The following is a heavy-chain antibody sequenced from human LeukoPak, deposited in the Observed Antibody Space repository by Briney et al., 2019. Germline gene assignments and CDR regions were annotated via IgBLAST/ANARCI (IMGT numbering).Heavy chain of an antibody. D-gene: IGHD3-10*01. J-gene: IGHJ6*03. CDR3: ARDYYGSGSYFSGNYYYYYMDV. Sequence: GASVKVSCKASGGTFSSYAISWVRQAPGQGLEWMGGIIPIFGTANYAQKFRGRVTITADKSTRTAYMELSSLRSEDTAVYYCARDYYGSGSYFSGNYYYYYMDVWGKGTTVTVSS. V-gene: IGHV1-69*06. CDR2: IIPIFGTA. CDR1: GGTFSSYA.